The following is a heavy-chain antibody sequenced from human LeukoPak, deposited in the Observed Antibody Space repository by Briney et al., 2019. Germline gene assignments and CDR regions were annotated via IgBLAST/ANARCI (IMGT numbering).Heavy chain of an antibody. Sequence: PGGSLRLSCAASGFTFSSYGMSWVRQAPGKGLEWVSAISGSGGSTYYADSVQGRFTISRDNSKNTLYLQMNSLRAEDTAVYYCAKDDGMTGYLNWFDPWGQGTLVNVSS. CDR2: ISGSGGST. V-gene: IGHV3-23*01. CDR3: AKDDGMTGYLNWFDP. J-gene: IGHJ5*02. D-gene: IGHD3-9*01. CDR1: GFTFSSYG.